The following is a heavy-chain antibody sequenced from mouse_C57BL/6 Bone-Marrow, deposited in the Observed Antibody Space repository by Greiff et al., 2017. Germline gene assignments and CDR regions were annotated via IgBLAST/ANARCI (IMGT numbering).Heavy chain of an antibody. CDR3: ARTLLFSGYFDV. CDR2: INPSNGGT. Sequence: QVQLQQPGTELVKPGASVKLSCKASGYTFTSYWMHWVKQRPGQGLEWIGNINPSNGGTNYNEKFKSKATLTVDKSSSTAYMQLSSLTSEDSAVYSGARTLLFSGYFDVWGKGTTVTVSS. D-gene: IGHD1-1*01. J-gene: IGHJ1*03. V-gene: IGHV1-53*01. CDR1: GYTFTSYW.